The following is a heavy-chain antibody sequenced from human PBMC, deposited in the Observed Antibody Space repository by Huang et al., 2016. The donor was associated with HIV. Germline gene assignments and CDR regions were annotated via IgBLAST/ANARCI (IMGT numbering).Heavy chain of an antibody. J-gene: IGHJ3*01. CDR3: AKGRRAFDV. Sequence: EVQLVQSGAEVKKPGESLKISCTGSGYSFSIYWIAWMRQMPGKGLEGMGIIYPFESKSTHSPSFEGHVSISVDKSINTVYLHWSSLKASDTAIYYCAKGRRAFDVWGQGTWVTVSS. V-gene: IGHV5-51*03. CDR1: GYSFSIYW. CDR2: IYPFESKS.